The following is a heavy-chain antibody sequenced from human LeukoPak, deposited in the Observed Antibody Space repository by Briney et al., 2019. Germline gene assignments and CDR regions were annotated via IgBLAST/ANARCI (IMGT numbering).Heavy chain of an antibody. D-gene: IGHD5-24*01. J-gene: IGHJ4*02. CDR3: AKAYPEMATNY. V-gene: IGHV3-30*02. Sequence: GGSLRLSCAASGFTFSSFEMNWVRQAPGKGLEWVAFIRYDGSNKYYADSVKGRFTISRDNSKNTLYLQMNSLRAEDTAVYYCAKAYPEMATNYWGQGTLVTVSS. CDR2: IRYDGSNK. CDR1: GFTFSSFE.